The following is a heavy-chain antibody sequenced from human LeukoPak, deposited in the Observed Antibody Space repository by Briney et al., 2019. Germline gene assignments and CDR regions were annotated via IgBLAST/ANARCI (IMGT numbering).Heavy chain of an antibody. CDR3: ASLRSAAAGTHYYYGMDV. D-gene: IGHD6-13*01. V-gene: IGHV1-69*04. Sequence: RASVKVSCKASGGTFSSYAISWVRQAPGQGLEWMGRIIPILGIANYAQKFQGRVTITADKSTSTAYMELSSLRSEDTAVYYCASLRSAAAGTHYYYGMDVWGQGTTVTVSS. J-gene: IGHJ6*02. CDR2: IIPILGIA. CDR1: GGTFSSYA.